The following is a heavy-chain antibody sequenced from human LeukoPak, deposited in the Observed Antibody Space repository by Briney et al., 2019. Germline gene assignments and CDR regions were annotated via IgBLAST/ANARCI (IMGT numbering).Heavy chain of an antibody. V-gene: IGHV3-23*01. J-gene: IGHJ4*02. D-gene: IGHD3-22*01. CDR3: AKGSSGYSDYNY. CDR1: GFTFSSYA. CDR2: ISGSGGST. Sequence: GGSLRLSCAASGFTFSSYALSWVRQAPGKGLEWVSAISGSGGSTYYADSVKGRFTISRDNSKNTLYLQMNSLRAEDTAVYYCAKGSSGYSDYNYWGQGTPVTVSS.